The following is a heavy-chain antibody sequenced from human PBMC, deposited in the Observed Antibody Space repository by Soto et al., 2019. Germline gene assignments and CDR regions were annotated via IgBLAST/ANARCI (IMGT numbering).Heavy chain of an antibody. Sequence: SETLSLTCTVSDYSINSDSNLWGWIRQPPGKGLEWIGYIHSGGSTYYNPSLKSRVTMSVDTAKNQFSLKLTSVTAVDTAVYYCARLPDYWGQGFWSPSPQ. D-gene: IGHD2-2*01. J-gene: IGHJ4*02. CDR3: ARLPDY. V-gene: IGHV4-28*01. CDR2: IHSGGST. CDR1: DYSINSDSNL.